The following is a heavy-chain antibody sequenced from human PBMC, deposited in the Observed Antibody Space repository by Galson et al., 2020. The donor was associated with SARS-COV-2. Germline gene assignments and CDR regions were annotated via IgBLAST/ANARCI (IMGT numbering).Heavy chain of an antibody. D-gene: IGHD6-13*01. CDR1: GGSISSSSYY. Sequence: SETLSLTCTVSGGSISSSSYYWGWIRQPPGKGLEWIGSIYYSGSTYYNPSLKSRVTISVDTSKNQFSLKLSSVTAADTAVYYCARASSWYYFDYWGQGTLVTVSS. J-gene: IGHJ4*02. CDR3: ARASSWYYFDY. CDR2: IYYSGST. V-gene: IGHV4-39*07.